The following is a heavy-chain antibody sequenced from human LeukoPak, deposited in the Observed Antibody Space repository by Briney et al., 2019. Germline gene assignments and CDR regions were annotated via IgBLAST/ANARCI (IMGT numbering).Heavy chain of an antibody. CDR1: GFTVSSNY. V-gene: IGHV3-66*01. CDR2: IYSGGST. CDR3: AKDTGPIARRLISGPDY. J-gene: IGHJ4*02. Sequence: PGGSLRLSCAASGFTVSSNYMSWVRQAPGKGLEWVSVIYSGGSTYYADSVKGRFTISRDNSKNTLYLQMDSLRADDSAVYYCAKDTGPIARRLISGPDYWGQGTLVTVSS. D-gene: IGHD5-12*01.